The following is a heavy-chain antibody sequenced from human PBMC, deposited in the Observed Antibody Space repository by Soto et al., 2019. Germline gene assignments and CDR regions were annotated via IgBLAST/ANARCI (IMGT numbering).Heavy chain of an antibody. CDR3: AHRANVLLWFGELYWFDP. Sequence: SGPTLVNPTQTLTLTCTFSGFSLSTSGVGVGWIRQPPGKALEWLALIYWDDDKRYSPSLKSRLTITKDTSKNQVVLTMTNMDPVDTATYYCAHRANVLLWFGELYWFDPWGQGTLVTVSS. CDR2: IYWDDDK. J-gene: IGHJ5*02. CDR1: GFSLSTSGVG. V-gene: IGHV2-5*02. D-gene: IGHD3-10*01.